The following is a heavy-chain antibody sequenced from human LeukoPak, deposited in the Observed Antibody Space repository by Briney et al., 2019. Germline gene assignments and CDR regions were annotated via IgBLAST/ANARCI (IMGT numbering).Heavy chain of an antibody. Sequence: PGGSLRLSCTASGFMFGDHAMSWVRQAPGKGLEWVGFIRSKAYRGTTEYAASVKGRFTISRDDSTSIAYLQMNSLKTEDTAMYYCTRGPIQLCLHNGMDVWGQGTTVIVSS. D-gene: IGHD5-18*01. CDR1: GFMFGDHA. CDR3: TRGPIQLCLHNGMDV. CDR2: IRSKAYRGTT. V-gene: IGHV3-49*04. J-gene: IGHJ6*02.